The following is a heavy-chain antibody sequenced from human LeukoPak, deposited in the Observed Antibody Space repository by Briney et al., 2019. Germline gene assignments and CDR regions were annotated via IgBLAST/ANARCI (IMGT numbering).Heavy chain of an antibody. V-gene: IGHV3-21*01. Sequence: GGSLRLSCAASGFTFSSYSMNWVRQAPGKGLEWVSSISSSSSYIYYADSVKGRFTISRDNAKNSLYLQMNSLRAEDTAVYYCARGGPYCSSTSCYYLGPIDYWGQGTLGTVSS. CDR2: ISSSSSYI. D-gene: IGHD2-2*01. CDR3: ARGGPYCSSTSCYYLGPIDY. CDR1: GFTFSSYS. J-gene: IGHJ4*02.